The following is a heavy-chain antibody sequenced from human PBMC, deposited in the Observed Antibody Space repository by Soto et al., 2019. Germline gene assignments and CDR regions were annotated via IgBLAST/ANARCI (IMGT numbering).Heavy chain of an antibody. V-gene: IGHV3-30*03. J-gene: IGHJ5*02. D-gene: IGHD1-1*01. CDR3: ATGRSTRFDP. CDR1: GFTFNRYG. CDR2: ISFDGTAK. Sequence: GGSLRLSCVASGFTFNRYGMHWVRQAPGKGLEWVAGISFDGTAKYYAESVKGRFTVSRDNGNNTLHLEMNSLGAKDTAVYFCATGRSTRFDPWGQGTLVTVSS.